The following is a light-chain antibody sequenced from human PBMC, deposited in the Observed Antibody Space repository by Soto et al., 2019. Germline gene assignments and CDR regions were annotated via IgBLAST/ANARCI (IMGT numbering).Light chain of an antibody. V-gene: IGLV2-14*01. CDR3: SSYTTIITYV. CDR2: DVR. J-gene: IGLJ1*01. Sequence: QSALTQPASVSGSPGQSITISCTGTSRDVGGYNYVSWYQQHPGKAPKLMIYDVRNRPSGVSNRFSGSKSVNTASLTISGLQAEDEADYYCSSYTTIITYVCGTGTKVTVL. CDR1: SRDVGGYNY.